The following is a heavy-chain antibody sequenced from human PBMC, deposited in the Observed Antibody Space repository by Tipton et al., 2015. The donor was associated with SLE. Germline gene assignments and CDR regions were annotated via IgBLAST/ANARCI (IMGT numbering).Heavy chain of an antibody. D-gene: IGHD1-26*01. CDR1: GGSISSGSYY. Sequence: TLSLTCTVSGGSISSGSYYWSWIRQPAGKGLEWIGRIYTSGSTNYNPSLKSRVTISVDTSKNQFSLKLSSVTAADTAVYYCARGGLGVSYYYYMDVWGKGTTVTV. V-gene: IGHV4-61*02. J-gene: IGHJ6*03. CDR2: IYTSGST. CDR3: ARGGLGVSYYYYMDV.